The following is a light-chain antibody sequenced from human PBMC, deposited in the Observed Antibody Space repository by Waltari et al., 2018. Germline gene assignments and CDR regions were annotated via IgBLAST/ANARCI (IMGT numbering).Light chain of an antibody. Sequence: QSALTQSASVSGSPGQSITISCTGTSSDFAVFNYVYWYQQHPGNAPQLLIYDVSKRPSGVSNRFSGSKAGNTASLTISGLHAEDEADYYCSSYTSTWVFGGGTKLTVL. V-gene: IGLV2-14*01. CDR2: DVS. CDR1: SSDFAVFNY. J-gene: IGLJ3*02. CDR3: SSYTSTWV.